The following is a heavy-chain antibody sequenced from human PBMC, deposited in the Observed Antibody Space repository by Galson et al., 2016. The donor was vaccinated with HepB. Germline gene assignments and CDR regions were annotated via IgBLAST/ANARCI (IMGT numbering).Heavy chain of an antibody. V-gene: IGHV3-7*01. D-gene: IGHD3-10*01. Sequence: SLRLSCAASGFTFGSYWMTWVRQAPGKGLEWVANIRQDGSEKYYVDSVKGRFTISRDNARNSLYLQMNSLRAEDTAVYYCARDTSYGLGTYYPTYYYYYGLDVWGKGTTVAVPS. J-gene: IGHJ6*04. CDR2: IRQDGSEK. CDR3: ARDTSYGLGTYYPTYYYYYGLDV. CDR1: GFTFGSYW.